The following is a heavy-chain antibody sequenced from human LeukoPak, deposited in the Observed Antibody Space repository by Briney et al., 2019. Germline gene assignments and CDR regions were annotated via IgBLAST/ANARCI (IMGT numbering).Heavy chain of an antibody. Sequence: ASVKVSCKASGYTFTGYYMHWVRQAPGQGLEWMGWINPNSDVTNYAQNFQGRVTMTRDTSISTAYMELSRLRSNDTDVYYCARGSYDSSDFEYFQHWGQGTLVTVSS. D-gene: IGHD3-22*01. J-gene: IGHJ1*01. CDR2: INPNSDVT. CDR1: GYTFTGYY. CDR3: ARGSYDSSDFEYFQH. V-gene: IGHV1-2*02.